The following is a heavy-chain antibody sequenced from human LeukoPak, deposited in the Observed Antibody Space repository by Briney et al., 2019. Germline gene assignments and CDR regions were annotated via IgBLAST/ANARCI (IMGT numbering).Heavy chain of an antibody. V-gene: IGHV1-18*01. Sequence: ASVKVSCKASGYTFTSYGISWVRQAPGQGLEWMGWISAYNGNTNYAQKLQGRVTMTTDTSTSTAYMELRSLRSDDTAMYYCAYGSGSNPGGDWFDPWGQGTLVTVSS. CDR1: GYTFTSYG. J-gene: IGHJ5*02. CDR3: AYGSGSNPGGDWFDP. CDR2: ISAYNGNT. D-gene: IGHD3-10*01.